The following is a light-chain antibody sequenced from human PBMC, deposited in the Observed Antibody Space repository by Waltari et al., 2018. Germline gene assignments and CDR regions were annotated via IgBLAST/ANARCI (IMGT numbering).Light chain of an antibody. CDR3: CSYAGSYLRV. CDR1: SSDVGYYNY. J-gene: IGLJ2*01. V-gene: IGLV2-11*01. Sequence: QSALTQPRSVSGSPGQSVTISCTGTSSDVGYYNYVSWYQQHPGKAPKLMIYDVNERPSGVPDRFSGSKSGTTASLTISGLKAEDEADYYCCSYAGSYLRVFGGATKLTVL. CDR2: DVN.